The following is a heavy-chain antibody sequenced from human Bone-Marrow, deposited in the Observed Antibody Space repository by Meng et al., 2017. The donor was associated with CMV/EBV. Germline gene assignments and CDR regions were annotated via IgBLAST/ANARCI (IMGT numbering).Heavy chain of an antibody. CDR3: AKSRDDSTSCFEI. Sequence: GESLKISCAASGFSVSNKYMSWVRQAPGKGLEWVSVIYRGDTTYYADSVKGRFIISRDNSKNTLDLQMNSLRAEDTAVYYCAKSRDDSTSCFEIWGQGTLVTVSS. V-gene: IGHV3-53*01. J-gene: IGHJ4*02. CDR1: GFSVSNKY. CDR2: IYRGDTT. D-gene: IGHD2-2*01.